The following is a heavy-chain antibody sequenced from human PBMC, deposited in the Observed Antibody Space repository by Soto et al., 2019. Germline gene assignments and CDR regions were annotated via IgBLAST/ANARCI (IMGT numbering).Heavy chain of an antibody. J-gene: IGHJ6*02. CDR1: GYTFTGYY. D-gene: IGHD3-9*01. Sequence: GASVKVSCKASGYTFTGYYMHWVRQAPGQGLEWMGWINPNSGGTNYAQKFQGRVTMTRDTSISTAYMELSRLRSDDTAVYYCARGWTYYDILTGYSHYYYYYGMDVWGQGTTVTVSS. CDR2: INPNSGGT. V-gene: IGHV1-2*02. CDR3: ARGWTYYDILTGYSHYYYYYGMDV.